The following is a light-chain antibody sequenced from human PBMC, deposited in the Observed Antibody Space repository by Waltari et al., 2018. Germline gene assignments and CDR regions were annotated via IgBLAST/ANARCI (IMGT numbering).Light chain of an antibody. CDR2: AAS. V-gene: IGKV1-17*01. CDR3: LQYNSYPWT. J-gene: IGKJ1*01. Sequence: DIQMTQSPSSLSASVGDRVTITRRASQGIRNGLSWYQQQPGKAPKRLIYAASSLQSGVPSRFSGSGSGTEFTLTISSLQPEDSASYYCLQYNSYPWTFGQGTKVEIK. CDR1: QGIRNG.